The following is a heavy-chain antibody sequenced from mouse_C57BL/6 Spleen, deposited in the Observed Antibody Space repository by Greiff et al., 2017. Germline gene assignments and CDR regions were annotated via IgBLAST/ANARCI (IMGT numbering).Heavy chain of an antibody. D-gene: IGHD4-1*01. CDR3: ARRVNWDFMDY. Sequence: EVQGVESGGGLVQPGGSLKLSCAASGFTFSDYYMYWVRQTPEKRLEWVAYISNGGGSTYYPDTVKGRFTISRDNAKNTLYLQMSRLKSEDTAMYYCARRVNWDFMDYWGQGTSVTVSS. V-gene: IGHV5-12*01. CDR2: ISNGGGST. J-gene: IGHJ4*01. CDR1: GFTFSDYY.